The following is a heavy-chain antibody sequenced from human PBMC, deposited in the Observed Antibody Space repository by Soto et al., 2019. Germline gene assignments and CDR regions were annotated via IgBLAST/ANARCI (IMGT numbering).Heavy chain of an antibody. CDR2: ISGSSSYI. D-gene: IGHD3-3*01. Sequence: GGSLRLSTAASGFTFSSYSMNWVRQAPGKALEWVSSISGSSSYIYYADSVKGLFTISRDNAKNSPYLQMNSLRAEDTAVYYCARDGEPNTTFGVVINYYGMDVWGQGTTVTVSS. V-gene: IGHV3-21*01. CDR1: GFTFSSYS. J-gene: IGHJ6*02. CDR3: ARDGEPNTTFGVVINYYGMDV.